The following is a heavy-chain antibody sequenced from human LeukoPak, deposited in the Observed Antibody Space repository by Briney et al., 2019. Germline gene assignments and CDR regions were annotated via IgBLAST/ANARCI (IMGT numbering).Heavy chain of an antibody. J-gene: IGHJ4*02. Sequence: ASVKVSCKASGGTFSSYAINWVRQAPGQGLEWMGGIIPIFGTANYAQKFQGRVTITADESTSTAYMELSRLRSDDTAVYYCATYCSSTSCYTGGYDYWGQGTLVTVSS. V-gene: IGHV1-69*13. CDR3: ATYCSSTSCYTGGYDY. CDR1: GGTFSSYA. D-gene: IGHD2-2*02. CDR2: IIPIFGTA.